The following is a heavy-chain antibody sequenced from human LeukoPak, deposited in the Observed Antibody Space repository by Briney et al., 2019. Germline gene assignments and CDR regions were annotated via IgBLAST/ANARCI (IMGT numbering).Heavy chain of an antibody. CDR3: ARDLYYDNSGYTGIDY. CDR1: GYTFNSYG. CDR2: ISVYNGNT. Sequence: GASVKVSCKASGYTFNSYGISWMRQAPGQGLEWMGGISVYNGNTNSAQKLQGRVTMTTDTSTSTAYMELRSLRSDDTAVYYCARDLYYDNSGYTGIDYWGQGTLVTVSS. V-gene: IGHV1-18*01. J-gene: IGHJ4*02. D-gene: IGHD3-22*01.